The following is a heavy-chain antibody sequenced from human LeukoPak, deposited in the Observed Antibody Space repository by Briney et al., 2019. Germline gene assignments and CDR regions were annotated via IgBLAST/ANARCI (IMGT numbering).Heavy chain of an antibody. CDR1: GYSFITNW. V-gene: IGHV5-51*01. D-gene: IGHD6-19*01. CDR3: ARQSSGLSY. Sequence: HGESLKISCKGSGYSFITNWIGWVRQMPGKGLEFVGVIYPGDSDARYSPSFQGQVTISADKSISTAYLQWSSLKASDTAMYYCARQSSGLSYWGQGTLVTVSS. J-gene: IGHJ4*02. CDR2: IYPGDSDA.